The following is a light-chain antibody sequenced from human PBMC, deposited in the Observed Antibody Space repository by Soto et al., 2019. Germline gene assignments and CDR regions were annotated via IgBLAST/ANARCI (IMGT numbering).Light chain of an antibody. CDR3: SSYAGTHIV. V-gene: IGLV2-8*01. CDR1: SSDVGGGDY. J-gene: IGLJ1*01. Sequence: QSVLTQPPSASGSPGQSVAISCTGTSSDVGGGDYVSWYQQYPGKAHKLMIYDVSKRPSGVPDRFSGSKSGNTASLTVSGLQAEDEADYYCSSYAGTHIVFGTGTKVTVL. CDR2: DVS.